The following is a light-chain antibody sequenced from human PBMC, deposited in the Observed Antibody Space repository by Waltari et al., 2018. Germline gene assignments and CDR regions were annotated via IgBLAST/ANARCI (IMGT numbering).Light chain of an antibody. CDR3: QQSYTTPRALT. CDR1: QTISIY. J-gene: IGKJ4*01. CDR2: SAS. Sequence: DIQMTQSPSSLSASVGDRVTITCRASQTISIYLNWYQQKPGKAPKVLIYSASNLQSGVPSRFSGSGSGTDFTLTISSLQPEDFATYYCQQSYTTPRALTFGGGTKVEIK. V-gene: IGKV1-39*01.